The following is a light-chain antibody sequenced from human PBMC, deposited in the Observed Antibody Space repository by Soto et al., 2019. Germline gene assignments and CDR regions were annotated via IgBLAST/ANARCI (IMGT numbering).Light chain of an antibody. Sequence: QSALTQPASVSGSPGQSITISCTGTSSDVGDYNYVSWYQQHPGKAPKLIICGVSNRPSGISNRFSGSKSGNTASLTISGLQAEDEADYYCSSYTSTNTLVFGGGTQLTVL. J-gene: IGLJ2*01. V-gene: IGLV2-14*01. CDR1: SSDVGDYNY. CDR2: GVS. CDR3: SSYTSTNTLV.